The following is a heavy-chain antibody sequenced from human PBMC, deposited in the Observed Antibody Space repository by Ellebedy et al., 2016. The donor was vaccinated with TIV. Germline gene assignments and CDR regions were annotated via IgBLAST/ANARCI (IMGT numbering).Heavy chain of an antibody. Sequence: SLKISCAASGFTFDDYAMHWVRQAPGKGLEWVSGISWNSGSIGYGDSVKGRFTISRDNAKNSLYLQMNGLRVEDTALYYCAKDIGRGHDAFDIWGQGTMVTVSS. V-gene: IGHV3-9*01. CDR2: ISWNSGSI. CDR1: GFTFDDYA. D-gene: IGHD3-10*01. J-gene: IGHJ3*02. CDR3: AKDIGRGHDAFDI.